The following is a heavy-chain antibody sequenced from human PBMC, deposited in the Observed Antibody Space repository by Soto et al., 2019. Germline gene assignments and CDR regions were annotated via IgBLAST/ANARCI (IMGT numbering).Heavy chain of an antibody. Sequence: QVHLVQSGAEVKKPGASVKVSCKCSGYTFTSYGITWVRQAPGQGLEWMGWISAHNGNTDYAQKVQGRVTVTRDTSTSTAYMELRSLRSDDTAVYYCARARSGDYWGQGALVTVSS. J-gene: IGHJ4*02. CDR2: ISAHNGNT. CDR1: GYTFTSYG. V-gene: IGHV1-18*01. CDR3: ARARSGDY.